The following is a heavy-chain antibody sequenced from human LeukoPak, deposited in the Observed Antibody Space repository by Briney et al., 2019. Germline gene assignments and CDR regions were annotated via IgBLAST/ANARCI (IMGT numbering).Heavy chain of an antibody. CDR3: AIDPERWLQLRLGFSD. V-gene: IGHV3-21*04. D-gene: IGHD5-24*01. CDR2: IRSTSTYI. Sequence: GGSLRLSCAASGFTFSSYSMNWVRQAPGTGLEWVSSIRSTSTYITYADSVKGRFTISRDNSKNTLYLQMNSLRAEDTAVYYCAIDPERWLQLRLGFSDWGQGTLVTVSS. CDR1: GFTFSSYS. J-gene: IGHJ4*02.